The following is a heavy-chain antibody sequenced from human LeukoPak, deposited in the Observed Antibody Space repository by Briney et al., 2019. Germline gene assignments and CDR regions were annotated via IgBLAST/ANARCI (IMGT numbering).Heavy chain of an antibody. Sequence: SETLSLTCTVSGGSISSYYWSWIRQPPGKGLEWIGYIYYSGSTNYNPSLKSRVTISVDTSKNQFSLKLSSVTAADTAVYYCARDLSSGYIDYWGQGTLVTVSS. CDR2: IYYSGST. V-gene: IGHV4-59*12. CDR1: GGSISSYY. D-gene: IGHD6-19*01. CDR3: ARDLSSGYIDY. J-gene: IGHJ4*02.